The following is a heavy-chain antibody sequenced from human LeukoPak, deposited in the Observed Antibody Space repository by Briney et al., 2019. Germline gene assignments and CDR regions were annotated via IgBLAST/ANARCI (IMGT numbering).Heavy chain of an antibody. Sequence: QTGGSLSPSRAASGFTFSSYAMHWVRQAPGKGLEWVAVISYDGYNKFYADSVKGRFTISRDNSKNTLFLQMDSLRAEDTAVFYCARGSGTGRCYAIDYWGQGTLVTVSS. CDR2: ISYDGYNK. V-gene: IGHV3-30-3*01. CDR3: ARGSGTGRCYAIDY. J-gene: IGHJ4*02. CDR1: GFTFSSYA. D-gene: IGHD3-10*01.